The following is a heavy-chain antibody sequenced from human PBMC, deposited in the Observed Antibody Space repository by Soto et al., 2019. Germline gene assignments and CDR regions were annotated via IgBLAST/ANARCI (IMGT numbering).Heavy chain of an antibody. D-gene: IGHD1-26*01. J-gene: IGHJ4*02. CDR3: ARDPVGATHFDF. CDR1: GASISSHY. Sequence: TSETLSLTCTVSGASISSHYWNWIRQPPGKGLEWIGYIWYSGRTNYNSGRTNYNSSLKSRVTISMDMSNNQFSLKLTSVTAADTAVYYCARDPVGATHFDFWGRGTLVTVSS. V-gene: IGHV4-59*11. CDR2: IWYSGRT.